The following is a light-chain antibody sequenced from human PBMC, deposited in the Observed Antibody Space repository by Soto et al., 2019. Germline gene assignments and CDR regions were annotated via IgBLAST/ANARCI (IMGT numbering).Light chain of an antibody. V-gene: IGKV1-33*01. CDR3: QQYDNLPPLT. J-gene: IGKJ4*01. CDR1: QDINNY. Sequence: DIPMTQSPSSLSASVGDRVTITCQASQDINNYLHWYQQKPGKAPKLLIYDASNLQTGVPSRFSGSGSGTDFTFTISSLQPEDIASYYCQQYDNLPPLTFGGGTRVEIK. CDR2: DAS.